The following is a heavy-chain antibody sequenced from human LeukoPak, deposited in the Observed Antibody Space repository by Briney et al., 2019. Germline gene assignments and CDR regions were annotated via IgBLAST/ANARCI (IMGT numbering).Heavy chain of an antibody. CDR1: GGSISSYY. CDR2: IYTSGST. V-gene: IGHV4-4*07. Sequence: SETLSLTCTVSGGSISSYYWNWIRQPAGKGLEWIGRIYTSGSTNYNPSLKSRVTMSLDTSKNQFSLKLSSVTAADAAVYYCARDKVVELRYLYYYMDVWGKGTTVTVSS. J-gene: IGHJ6*03. D-gene: IGHD1-7*01. CDR3: ARDKVVELRYLYYYMDV.